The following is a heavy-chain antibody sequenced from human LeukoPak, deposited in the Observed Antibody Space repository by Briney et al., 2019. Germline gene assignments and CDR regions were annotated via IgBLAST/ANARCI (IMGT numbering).Heavy chain of an antibody. V-gene: IGHV3-15*01. CDR3: TTQADY. CDR1: GFTFSNAW. J-gene: IGHJ4*02. CDR2: IKSKTDGRTT. Sequence: GGSLRLSCAASGFTFSNAWMSWVRQAPGKGLEWVGRIKSKTDGRTTDYAAPVKGRFTISRDDSKNTLYLQMNSLKPEDTAVYYCTTQADYWGQGTLVTVSS.